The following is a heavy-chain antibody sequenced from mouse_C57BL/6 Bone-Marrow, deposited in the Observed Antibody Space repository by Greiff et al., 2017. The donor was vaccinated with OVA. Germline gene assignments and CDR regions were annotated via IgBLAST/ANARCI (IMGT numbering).Heavy chain of an antibody. CDR1: GYTFTSYY. V-gene: IGHV1S81*02. D-gene: IGHD1-1*02. CDR2: INPSNGGT. CDR3: SRSGYGGFAY. J-gene: IGHJ3*01. Sequence: VQLQQSGAELVKPGASVKLSCKSSGYTFTSYYMSWVKQRPGQGLEWIGGINPSNGGTNFNEMFKSKATLTADKSSNTAYMQLSSLTSEDSAVYYCSRSGYGGFAYWGQGTLVTVSA.